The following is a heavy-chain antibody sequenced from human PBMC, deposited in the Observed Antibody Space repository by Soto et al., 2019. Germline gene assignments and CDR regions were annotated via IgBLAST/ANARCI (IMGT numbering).Heavy chain of an antibody. CDR3: ARSNYCFRTSCYHD. J-gene: IGHJ4*01. Sequence: QVQLVQSGAEVKKPGASVKVSCKASGYTFTSYGISWVRQAPGQGLEWMGWISAYNGNTNYAQKLQGRVTMTTDTSTSTAYMERRSLRSDGPEVYYWARSNYCFRTSCYHDWGQGTLVTVSS. D-gene: IGHD2-2*01. CDR2: ISAYNGNT. CDR1: GYTFTSYG. V-gene: IGHV1-18*04.